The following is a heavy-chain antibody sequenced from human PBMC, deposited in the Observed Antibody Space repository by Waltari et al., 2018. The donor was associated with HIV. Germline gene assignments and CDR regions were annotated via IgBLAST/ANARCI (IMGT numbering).Heavy chain of an antibody. V-gene: IGHV3-48*02. J-gene: IGHJ6*02. D-gene: IGHD3-9*01. Sequence: EVHLVESGGALVQRGGSLILPCAALGLHFRDFPMTWVRQPPGKGLEWISYISSSSFNIKYVDSVKGRFTISRDNTKNSLELQMNNLRDEDTAVYYCARDTLNFYFGLDAWGQGTTVTVSS. CDR2: ISSSSFNI. CDR1: GLHFRDFP. CDR3: ARDTLNFYFGLDA.